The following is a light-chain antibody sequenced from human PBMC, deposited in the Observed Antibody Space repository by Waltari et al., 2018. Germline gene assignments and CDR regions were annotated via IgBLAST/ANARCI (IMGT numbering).Light chain of an antibody. CDR2: NDS. Sequence: SYELTQPSSVSVSPGQTARITCSGDVLAKRYTRWFQQKPGQAPVLVIYNDSERPSGSPERCSGSSSGTTVTLTISGAQVEDEADYYCYSVDDNKRVFGGGTKLTVL. J-gene: IGLJ2*01. CDR3: YSVDDNKRV. CDR1: VLAKRY. V-gene: IGLV3-27*01.